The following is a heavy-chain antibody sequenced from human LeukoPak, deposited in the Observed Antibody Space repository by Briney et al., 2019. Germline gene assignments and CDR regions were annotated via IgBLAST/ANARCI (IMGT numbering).Heavy chain of an antibody. CDR1: GYSISSGYH. CDR2: MYHSGST. Sequence: SETLSLTCAVFGYSISSGYHWGWIRQSPGKGLEWIGFMYHSGSTYYDPSLKSRVTISVDTSKNQFSLKLSSVAAADTAVYYCARRIVSSSSGFDYWGQGTLVTVSS. J-gene: IGHJ4*02. D-gene: IGHD6-6*01. V-gene: IGHV4-38-2*01. CDR3: ARRIVSSSSGFDY.